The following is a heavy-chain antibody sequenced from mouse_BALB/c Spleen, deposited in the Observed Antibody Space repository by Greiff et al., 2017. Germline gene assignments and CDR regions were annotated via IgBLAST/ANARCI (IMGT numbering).Heavy chain of an antibody. J-gene: IGHJ3*01. D-gene: IGHD4-1*01. Sequence: LVKTGASVKISCKASGYSFTGYYMHWVKQSHGKSLEWIGYISCYNGATSYNQKFKGKATYTVDTSSSTAYMQFNSLTSEDSAVYYCARDGGTRSWFAYWGQGTLVTVSA. V-gene: IGHV1S34*01. CDR1: GYSFTGYY. CDR2: ISCYNGAT. CDR3: ARDGGTRSWFAY.